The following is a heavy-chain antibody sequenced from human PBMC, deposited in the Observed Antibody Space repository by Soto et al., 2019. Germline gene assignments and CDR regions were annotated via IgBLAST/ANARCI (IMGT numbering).Heavy chain of an antibody. D-gene: IGHD1-26*01. Sequence: SSETLSLTCAVSGYSISSGYYWGWIRQPPGKGLEWIGSIYHSGSTYYNPSLKSRVTISVDTSKNQFSLKLSSVTAADTAVYYCASLGRSSALFFFDYWGQGTLVTVSS. CDR3: ASLGRSSALFFFDY. CDR2: IYHSGST. V-gene: IGHV4-38-2*01. J-gene: IGHJ4*02. CDR1: GYSISSGYY.